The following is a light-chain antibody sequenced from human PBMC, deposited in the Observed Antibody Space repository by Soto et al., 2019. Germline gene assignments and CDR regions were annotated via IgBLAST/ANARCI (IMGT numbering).Light chain of an antibody. CDR2: DAS. V-gene: IGKV1D-13*01. Sequence: AIQLTQSPSSLSASVGDRVTITCRASQGISSALAWYQQKPGRAPKLLIYDASTLEIGVPSRFSGSRSGTDFTLTVTSLQPEDFATYYCLQDYNYPWTFGQGTKV. J-gene: IGKJ1*01. CDR1: QGISSA. CDR3: LQDYNYPWT.